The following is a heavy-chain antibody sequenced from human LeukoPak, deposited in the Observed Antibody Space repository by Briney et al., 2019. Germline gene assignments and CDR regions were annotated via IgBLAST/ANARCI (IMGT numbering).Heavy chain of an antibody. J-gene: IGHJ4*02. V-gene: IGHV1-18*01. D-gene: IGHD4-11*01. CDR3: AKVPGRAYSDYPFDY. CDR2: INTYTGNT. Sequence: ASVKVSCKASGYTFTSYSISWVRQAAGQGLEWMGWINTYTGNTNYAQKLQGRVTMTTDTSTSTAYMELRSLRSDDTAIYYCAKVPGRAYSDYPFDYWGQGTLVTFSS. CDR1: GYTFTSYS.